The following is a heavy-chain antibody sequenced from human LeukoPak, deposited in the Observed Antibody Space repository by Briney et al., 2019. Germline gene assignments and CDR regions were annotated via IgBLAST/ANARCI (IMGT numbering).Heavy chain of an antibody. CDR3: ARVYSSGWYYFDY. CDR2: MNPNSGNT. V-gene: IGHV1-8*01. J-gene: IGHJ4*02. Sequence: ASVKVSCKASGYTSTSYDINWVRQATGQGLEWMGWMNPNSGNTGYAQKFQGRVTMTRNTSISTAYMELSSLRSEDTAVYYCARVYSSGWYYFDYWGQGTLVTVSS. CDR1: GYTSTSYD. D-gene: IGHD6-19*01.